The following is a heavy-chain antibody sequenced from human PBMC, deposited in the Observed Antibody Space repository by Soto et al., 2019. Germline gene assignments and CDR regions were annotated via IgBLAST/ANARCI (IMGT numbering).Heavy chain of an antibody. CDR3: TRVLDTTMVR. CDR2: IRSKANSYAT. Sequence: EVQLVESGGGLVQPGGSLKLSCAASGFTFSGPAMHWVRQASGKGLEWVGRIRSKANSYATAYAASVKGRFTISRDDSKNTAYLQMNSLKTEDTAVDYCTRVLDTTMVRWGQGAMVTVSS. D-gene: IGHD5-18*01. V-gene: IGHV3-73*02. J-gene: IGHJ4*02. CDR1: GFTFSGPA.